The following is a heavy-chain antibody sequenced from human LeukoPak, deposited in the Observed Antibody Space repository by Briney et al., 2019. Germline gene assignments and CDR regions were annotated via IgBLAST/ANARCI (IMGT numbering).Heavy chain of an antibody. J-gene: IGHJ4*02. V-gene: IGHV3-23*01. Sequence: GGSLRLSCAASGFTVSNSGMNWVRQAPGKGLEWVSAIGGSGGSTYYADSVKGRFTISRDNSKNTLYLQMNSLRAEDTAVYYCAKSPRIVVVPATTRFDYWGQGTLVTVSS. CDR1: GFTVSNSG. D-gene: IGHD2-2*01. CDR2: IGGSGGST. CDR3: AKSPRIVVVPATTRFDY.